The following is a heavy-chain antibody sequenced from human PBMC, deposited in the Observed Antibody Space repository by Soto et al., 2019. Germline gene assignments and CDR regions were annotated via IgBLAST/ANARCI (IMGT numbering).Heavy chain of an antibody. J-gene: IGHJ3*02. CDR3: ARPVVTAILDAFDI. Sequence: SVKVSCKASGGTFSSYAISWVRQAPGQGLEWMGGIIPIFGTANYAQKFQGRVTITADESTSTAYMELSSLRSEDTAVYYCARPVVTAILDAFDIWGQGTMVTVSS. CDR1: GGTFSSYA. V-gene: IGHV1-69*13. D-gene: IGHD2-21*02. CDR2: IIPIFGTA.